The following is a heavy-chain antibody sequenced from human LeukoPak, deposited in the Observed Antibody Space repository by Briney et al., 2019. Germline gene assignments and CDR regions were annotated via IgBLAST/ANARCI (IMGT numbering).Heavy chain of an antibody. J-gene: IGHJ4*02. Sequence: SQTLSLTCTVSGGSISSGGYYWSWIRQHPGKGLEWIGYIYYSGSTYYNPSLKSRVTISVDTSKNQFSLKLSSVTAADTAVYYCASSGQPEYYDFWSGYFYWGQGTLVTVSS. CDR3: ASSGQPEYYDFWSGYFY. V-gene: IGHV4-30-4*08. CDR1: GGSISSGGYY. CDR2: IYYSGST. D-gene: IGHD3-3*01.